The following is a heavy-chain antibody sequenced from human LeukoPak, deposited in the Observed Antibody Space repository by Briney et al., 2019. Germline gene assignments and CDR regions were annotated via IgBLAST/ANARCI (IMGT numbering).Heavy chain of an antibody. Sequence: GGSLRLSCAASGLTFKNYGMHWVRQAPGKGLEWVSIIYYDGRNQYYADSVKGRFTVSRDSSKNTLYLQMKSLRAEDTAVYYCAKERWSSSFSLAIDYWGQGTLVTVSS. V-gene: IGHV3-33*06. CDR2: IYYDGRNQ. CDR1: GLTFKNYG. D-gene: IGHD6-13*01. CDR3: AKERWSSSFSLAIDY. J-gene: IGHJ4*02.